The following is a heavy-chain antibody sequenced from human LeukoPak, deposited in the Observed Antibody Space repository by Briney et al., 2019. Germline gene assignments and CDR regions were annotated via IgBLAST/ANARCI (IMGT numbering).Heavy chain of an antibody. V-gene: IGHV4-34*01. Sequence: LSCAASGFTFSSYEMNWVRQAPGKGLEWIGEINHSGSTNYNPSLKSRVTISVNTSKNQFSLKLSSVTAADTAVYYCARPHGKWELLHYFDYWGQGTLVTVSS. CDR1: GFTFSSYE. CDR2: INHSGST. J-gene: IGHJ4*02. CDR3: ARPHGKWELLHYFDY. D-gene: IGHD1-26*01.